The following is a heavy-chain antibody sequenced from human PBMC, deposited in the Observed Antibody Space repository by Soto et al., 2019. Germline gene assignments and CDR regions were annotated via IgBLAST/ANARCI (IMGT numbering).Heavy chain of an antibody. J-gene: IGHJ6*02. Sequence: GESLKISCNGSGYSFTSYLISWVRQMPRQGLELLGRIDPSDSYTNYIPSFQGNVTISVDKSISTAYLQWSSLKAYDTAMYYCPIPGGDTGMVRAYYYYGMDVWRQCNSVPVSS. D-gene: IGHD5-18*01. CDR3: PIPGGDTGMVRAYYYYGMDV. CDR2: IDPSDSYT. V-gene: IGHV5-10-1*01. CDR1: GYSFTSYL.